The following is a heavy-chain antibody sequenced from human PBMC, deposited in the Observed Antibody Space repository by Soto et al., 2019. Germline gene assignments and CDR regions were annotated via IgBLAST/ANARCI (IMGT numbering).Heavy chain of an antibody. CDR3: APRVLRTVFGLVTTTAIYFDF. V-gene: IGHV2-5*02. Sequence: QITLNESGPTQVKPRQTLTLTCTFSGFSRTTSGVGVGWIRQSPGKAPEWLALIYWDDDKRYSPSLKSRLTITNDTSKNQVVLTMADLDPADTATYYCAPRVLRTVFGLVTTTAIYFDFWGQGTPVAVSS. CDR1: GFSRTTSGVG. J-gene: IGHJ4*02. CDR2: IYWDDDK. D-gene: IGHD3-3*01.